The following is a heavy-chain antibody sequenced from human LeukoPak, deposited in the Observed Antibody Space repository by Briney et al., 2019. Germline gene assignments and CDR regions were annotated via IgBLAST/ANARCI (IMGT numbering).Heavy chain of an antibody. CDR3: ARWGYDSSGSYWGD. CDR1: GFSVNSNY. J-gene: IGHJ1*01. CDR2: IYCISDT. Sequence: GGSLRLSCSASGFSVNSNYMTWVRQAPGKGLEWVSLIYCISDTYYADSVKGRFTISRDNSKNMVFLQMNSLRADDSAVYYCARWGYDSSGSYWGDWGQGTRVTVSS. D-gene: IGHD3-22*01. V-gene: IGHV3-53*01.